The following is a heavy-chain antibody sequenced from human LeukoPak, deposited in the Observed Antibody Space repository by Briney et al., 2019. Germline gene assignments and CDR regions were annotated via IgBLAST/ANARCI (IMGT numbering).Heavy chain of an antibody. D-gene: IGHD3-10*01. J-gene: IGHJ4*02. CDR1: GFTFSSYA. V-gene: IGHV3-30-3*01. CDR3: AKPMVRGVIIANFDY. CDR2: ISYDGSNK. Sequence: GRSLRLSCAASGFTFSSYAMHWVRQAPGKGLEWVAVISYDGSNKYYADSVKGRFTISRDNSKNTLYLQMNSLRAEDTAVYYCAKPMVRGVIIANFDYWGQGTLVTVSS.